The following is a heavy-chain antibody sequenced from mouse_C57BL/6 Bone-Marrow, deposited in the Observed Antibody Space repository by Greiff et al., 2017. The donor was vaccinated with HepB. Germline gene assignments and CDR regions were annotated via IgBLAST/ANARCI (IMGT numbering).Heavy chain of an antibody. CDR1: GYTFTSYW. Sequence: QVQLQQPGAELVKPGASVKLSCKASGYTFTSYWMHWVKQRPGQGLEWIGEIDPSDSYTNYNEKFKGKSTLTVDKTSSTAYMQLSSLTSEDSAVYYCAREGNSQYFDDWGKGTTVTVSA. CDR2: IDPSDSYT. CDR3: AREGNSQYFDD. V-gene: IGHV1-69*01. D-gene: IGHD2-1*01. J-gene: IGHJ1*03.